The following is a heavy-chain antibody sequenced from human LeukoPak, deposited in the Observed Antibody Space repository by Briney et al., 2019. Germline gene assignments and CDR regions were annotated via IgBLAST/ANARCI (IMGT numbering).Heavy chain of an antibody. CDR1: GYSFTSSW. D-gene: IGHD5-12*01. V-gene: IGHV5-51*01. J-gene: IGHJ4*02. CDR2: IYPSDSDT. Sequence: GESLKISCKGSGYSFTSSWIGWVRQMPGKGLEWMGIIYPSDSDTRYSPSFQGQVTISVDKSISTAYLQWNSLKASDTAMYYCARHKGATISDVDYWGQGTLVTVSS. CDR3: ARHKGATISDVDY.